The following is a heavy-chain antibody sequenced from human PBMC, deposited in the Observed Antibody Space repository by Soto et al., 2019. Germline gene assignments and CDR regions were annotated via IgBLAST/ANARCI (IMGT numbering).Heavy chain of an antibody. CDR2: INHSGST. CDR3: ASAHSLTCFGVLPGLLYF. V-gene: IGHV4-34*01. D-gene: IGHD3-3*01. Sequence: SETLSLTCAVYGGSFSGYYWSWIRQPPGKGLEWIGEINHSGSTTYNPSLKSRVIISIDTPKNQLSLKLSSVTAADTAVYYCASAHSLTCFGVLPGLLYFCGRGTPVPGYS. J-gene: IGHJ4*02. CDR1: GGSFSGYY.